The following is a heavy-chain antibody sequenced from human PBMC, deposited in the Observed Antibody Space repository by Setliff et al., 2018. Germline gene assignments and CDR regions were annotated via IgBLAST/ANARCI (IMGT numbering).Heavy chain of an antibody. CDR1: GYTFTGYY. Sequence: GASVKVSCKASGYTFTGYYFHWVRQAPGQGLEWMGWINPNNGDTKSAQKFQGRLTMTRDTSISTAYMELSSLRSDDTAVYYCATDVNQWDPTYMDVWGEGTTVTVSS. CDR3: ATDVNQWDPTYMDV. D-gene: IGHD1-26*01. J-gene: IGHJ6*03. V-gene: IGHV1-2*02. CDR2: INPNNGDT.